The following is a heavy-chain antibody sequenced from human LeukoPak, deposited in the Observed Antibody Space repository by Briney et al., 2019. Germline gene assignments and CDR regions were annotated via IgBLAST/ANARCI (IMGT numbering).Heavy chain of an antibody. V-gene: IGHV3-9*03. CDR2: ISWNSGSI. J-gene: IGHJ3*02. CDR3: AKDGCSMTPGAFDI. Sequence: GGSLRLSCAASGFTFDDYAMHWVRRAPGEGLEWVLGISWNSGSIGYADSVKGRFTISRDNAKNSLYLQMNSLRAEDMALYYCAKDGCSMTPGAFDIWGQGTMVTVSS. CDR1: GFTFDDYA. D-gene: IGHD2/OR15-2a*01.